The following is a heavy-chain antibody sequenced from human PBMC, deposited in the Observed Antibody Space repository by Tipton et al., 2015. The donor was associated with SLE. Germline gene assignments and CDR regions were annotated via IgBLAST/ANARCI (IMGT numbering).Heavy chain of an antibody. Sequence: TLSLTCAVSGGSISSGGYSWSWIRQPPGRGLEWIGDVNPTRGSNYNPSLKSRVTISLDTSKNQFSLKLSSVTAADTAVYYCAREERAFDYWGQGTLVTVSS. CDR1: GGSISSGGYS. V-gene: IGHV4-30-2*01. CDR2: VNPTRGS. CDR3: AREERAFDY. J-gene: IGHJ4*02.